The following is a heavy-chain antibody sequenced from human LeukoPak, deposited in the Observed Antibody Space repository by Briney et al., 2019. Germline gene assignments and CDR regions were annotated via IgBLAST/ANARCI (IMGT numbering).Heavy chain of an antibody. V-gene: IGHV3-53*01. J-gene: IGHJ4*02. D-gene: IGHD7-27*01. CDR2: IYSGGST. CDR3: ARVAQANWEYYFDY. CDR1: GFTVSSNY. Sequence: GGSLRLSCAASGFTVSSNYMSWVRQAPGKGLEWVSVIYSGGSTYYADSVKGRFTISRDNSKNTLYLQMNSLRAEDTAVYYCARVAQANWEYYFDYWGQGTLVTVSS.